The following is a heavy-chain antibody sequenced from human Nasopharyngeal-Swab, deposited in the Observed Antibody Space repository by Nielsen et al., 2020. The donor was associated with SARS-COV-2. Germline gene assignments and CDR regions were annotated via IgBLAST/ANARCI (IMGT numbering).Heavy chain of an antibody. J-gene: IGHJ4*02. CDR2: ISGYGGGI. D-gene: IGHD6-13*01. Sequence: GESLKISCEASGFTFRAYWMHWVRQAPGKGLEWVSVISGYGGGIYYADSVKGRFTISRDNSKNTVYLQMDSLRAEDAAIYYCAKDMAAGYFFDFWGQGTLVTVSS. CDR3: AKDMAAGYFFDF. V-gene: IGHV3-23*01. CDR1: GFTFRAYW.